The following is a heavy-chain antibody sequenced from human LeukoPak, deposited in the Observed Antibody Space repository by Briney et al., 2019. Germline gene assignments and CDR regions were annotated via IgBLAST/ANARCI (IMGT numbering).Heavy chain of an antibody. D-gene: IGHD6-13*01. CDR2: IHYSGSS. CDR3: ARGAAATY. J-gene: IGHJ4*02. Sequence: SETLSLTCTVSGYSISSGYYWGWIRQPPGKGLEWIGYIHYSGSSNYNPSLKSRVTISLDTSKNQFSLKLSSVTAADTAVYYCARGAAATYWGQGTLVTVSS. V-gene: IGHV4-61*01. CDR1: GYSISSGYY.